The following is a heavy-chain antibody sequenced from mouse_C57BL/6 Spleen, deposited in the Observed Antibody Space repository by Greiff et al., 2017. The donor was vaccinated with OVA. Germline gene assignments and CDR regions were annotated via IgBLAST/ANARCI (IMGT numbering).Heavy chain of an antibody. Sequence: VQLQQPGAELVKPGASVKLSCKASGYTFTSYWMHWVKQRPGRGLEWIGRFDPNSGGTKYNEKFKSKATLTVDKPSSTAYMQLSSLTSEDSAVYYCARSGYDYGGGFDYWGQGTTLTVSS. CDR2: FDPNSGGT. D-gene: IGHD2-4*01. J-gene: IGHJ2*01. CDR3: ARSGYDYGGGFDY. V-gene: IGHV1-72*01. CDR1: GYTFTSYW.